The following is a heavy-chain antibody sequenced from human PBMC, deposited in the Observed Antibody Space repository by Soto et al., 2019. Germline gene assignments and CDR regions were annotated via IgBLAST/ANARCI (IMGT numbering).Heavy chain of an antibody. V-gene: IGHV4-34*01. CDR3: ARGVRSSKRRGSILRVRTHWGDP. Sequence: SETLSLTCAVYGGSFSGYYWSWIRQPPGKGLEWIGEINHSGSTNYNPSLKSRVTISVDTSKNQFSLKLSYVTAADTAVYYCARGVRSSKRRGSILRVRTHWGDPWGKGTMV. D-gene: IGHD3-10*02. CDR2: INHSGST. CDR1: GGSFSGYY. J-gene: IGHJ5*02.